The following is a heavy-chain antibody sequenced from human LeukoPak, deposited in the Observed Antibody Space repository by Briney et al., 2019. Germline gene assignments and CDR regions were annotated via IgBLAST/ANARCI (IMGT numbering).Heavy chain of an antibody. V-gene: IGHV1-69*05. D-gene: IGHD1-14*01. CDR1: GYNFTTYD. Sequence: GASVKVSCKASGYNFTTYDFTWVRQAPGQGLEWMGGIIPIFGTANYAQKFQGRVTITTDESTSTAYMELSSLRSEDTAVYYCATTNHKTRWGQGTLVTVSS. J-gene: IGHJ4*02. CDR2: IIPIFGTA. CDR3: ATTNHKTR.